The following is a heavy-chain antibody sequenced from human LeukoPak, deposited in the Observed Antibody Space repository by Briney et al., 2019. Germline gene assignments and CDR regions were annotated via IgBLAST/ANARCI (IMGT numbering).Heavy chain of an antibody. J-gene: IGHJ5*02. CDR3: ARGFEYSSYYNWFDP. D-gene: IGHD6-6*01. CDR1: GYTFIGYY. V-gene: IGHV1-46*01. CDR2: INPSGGST. Sequence: GASVKVSCKASGYTFIGYYMHWVRQAPGQGLEWMGIINPSGGSTSYAQKFQGRVTMTRDMSTSTVYMELSSLRSEDTAVYYCARGFEYSSYYNWFDPWGQGTLVTVSS.